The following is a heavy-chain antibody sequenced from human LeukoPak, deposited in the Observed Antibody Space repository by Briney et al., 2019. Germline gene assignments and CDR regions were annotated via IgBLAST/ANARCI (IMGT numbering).Heavy chain of an antibody. V-gene: IGHV4-59*11. D-gene: IGHD3-22*01. CDR3: ARLYDSSGYTNWLDP. CDR2: IYYSGSS. J-gene: IGHJ5*02. Sequence: SETLSLTCTVSGGSISSHYWSLIRQPPGKGLEWIGYIYYSGSSKYNPSLKSRVTISVDTSKNQFSLKLSSVTAADTAVYYCARLYDSSGYTNWLDPWGQGTLVTVSS. CDR1: GGSISSHY.